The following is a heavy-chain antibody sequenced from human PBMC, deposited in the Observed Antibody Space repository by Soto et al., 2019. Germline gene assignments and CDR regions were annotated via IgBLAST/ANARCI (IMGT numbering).Heavy chain of an antibody. Sequence: GPSVKVSCKASGGTFSSYAISWVRQAPGQGLEWMGGIIPIFGTANYAQKFQGRVTITADKSTSTAHMELSSLRSEDTAVYYCAREAGAYSSGYNYYYYGMDVWGQGTTVTVSS. CDR3: AREAGAYSSGYNYYYYGMDV. V-gene: IGHV1-69*06. CDR1: GGTFSSYA. J-gene: IGHJ6*02. CDR2: IIPIFGTA. D-gene: IGHD3-22*01.